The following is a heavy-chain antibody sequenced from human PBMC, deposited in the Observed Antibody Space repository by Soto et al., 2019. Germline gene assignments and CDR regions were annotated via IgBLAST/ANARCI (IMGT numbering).Heavy chain of an antibody. V-gene: IGHV4-31*03. Sequence: QVQLQESGPGLVKPSQTLSLTCTVSGGSISSGAYYWSWIRQHPGKGLEWIGYIYYSGSTYYNPSLESRGTLSVDTSRNQFSLKVSSVTAADTAVYYCARANYFDSSGPFDYWGPGTLVTVSS. CDR2: IYYSGST. J-gene: IGHJ4*02. CDR3: ARANYFDSSGPFDY. CDR1: GGSISSGAYY. D-gene: IGHD3-22*01.